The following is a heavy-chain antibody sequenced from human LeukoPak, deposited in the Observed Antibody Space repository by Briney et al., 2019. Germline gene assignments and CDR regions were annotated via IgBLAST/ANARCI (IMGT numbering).Heavy chain of an antibody. CDR1: GFTFSDYY. CDR2: ISSSGSTI. Sequence: GGSLRLSCAASGFTFSDYYMSWIRQAPGKGLGWVSYISSSGSTIYYADSVKGRFTISRDNAKNSLYLQMNSLRAEDTAVYYCASEWFGELLDDAFDIWGQGTMVTVSS. D-gene: IGHD3-10*01. CDR3: ASEWFGELLDDAFDI. V-gene: IGHV3-11*01. J-gene: IGHJ3*02.